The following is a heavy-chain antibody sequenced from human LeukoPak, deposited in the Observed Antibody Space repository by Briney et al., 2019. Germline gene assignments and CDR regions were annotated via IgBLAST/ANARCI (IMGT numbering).Heavy chain of an antibody. D-gene: IGHD2-8*01. CDR1: GFSLSTSGVG. CDR2: IYWDDDK. Sequence: SGPTLVNPTQTLTLTCTFSGFSLSTSGVGVGWIRQPPGKALEWLALIYWDDDKRYSPSLKSRLTITKDTSKNQVVLTMTNMDPVDTATYYCAYRGPTYDIPPDAFDIWGQGTMVAVSS. V-gene: IGHV2-5*02. CDR3: AYRGPTYDIPPDAFDI. J-gene: IGHJ3*02.